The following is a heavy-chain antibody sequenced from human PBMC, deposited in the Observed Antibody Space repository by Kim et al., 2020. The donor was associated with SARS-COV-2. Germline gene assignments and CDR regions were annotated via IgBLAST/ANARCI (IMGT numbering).Heavy chain of an antibody. CDR3: ATNEIRDITIFGVVRWIGPFDL. CDR1: GGSVSSGSQY. CDR2: SHYGGTT. Sequence: SETLSLTCTVSGGSVSSGSQYWSWIRQPPGKGLEWIGYSHYGGTTNYNPSLKGQVTISVETSRNQFSLKLSSVTAADTSVYYFATNEIRDITIFGVVRWIGPFDLWGQGTMVTFSS. J-gene: IGHJ3*01. D-gene: IGHD3-3*01. V-gene: IGHV4-61*01.